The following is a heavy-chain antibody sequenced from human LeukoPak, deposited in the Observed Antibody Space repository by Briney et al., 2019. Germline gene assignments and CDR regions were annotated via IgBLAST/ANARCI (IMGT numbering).Heavy chain of an antibody. Sequence: SETLSLTCTVSGVSISSSRYYWGWIRQPPGKGLEWIGSIYYSGSTYYNPSLKSRVTISVDTSKNQFSLKLSSVTAVDTAVYYCARNGGEGNDGLDYWGQGTLVTVSS. J-gene: IGHJ4*02. CDR1: GVSISSSRYY. CDR3: ARNGGEGNDGLDY. D-gene: IGHD1-1*01. CDR2: IYYSGST. V-gene: IGHV4-39*07.